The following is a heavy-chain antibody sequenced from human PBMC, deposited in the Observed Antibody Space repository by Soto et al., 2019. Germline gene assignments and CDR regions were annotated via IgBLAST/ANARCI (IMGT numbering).Heavy chain of an antibody. CDR1: GDRFTDYY. D-gene: IGHD5-12*01. J-gene: IGHJ6*03. CDR2: INPNSGVT. CDR3: ARESGGATATLDYYYFYMDV. V-gene: IGHV1-2*04. Sequence: QVQQVQSGAEVKEPGASVTVSCRASGDRFTDYYMHWVRQAPGQGLEWMGWINPNSGVTKYAQKFQGWVTMTRDTSIRTVYMQLSRLRFDDTAIYYCARESGGATATLDYYYFYMDVWGTGTTVTVSS.